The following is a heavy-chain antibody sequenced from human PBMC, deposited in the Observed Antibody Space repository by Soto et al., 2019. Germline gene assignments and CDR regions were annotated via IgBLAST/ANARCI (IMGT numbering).Heavy chain of an antibody. D-gene: IGHD5-12*01. Sequence: EVQLVESGGGLVKPGRSLRLSCEASGFMFEDYGMHWVRQTPVQGLEWVAGISWNSGNRDYAASVKGRFTISRDNAKMSLYLQMNSLRSDYTALYYSAKGKVATIVYYGMGVWGQGTTVTVSS. CDR3: AKGKVATIVYYGMGV. V-gene: IGHV3-9*01. CDR1: GFMFEDYG. J-gene: IGHJ6*02. CDR2: ISWNSGNR.